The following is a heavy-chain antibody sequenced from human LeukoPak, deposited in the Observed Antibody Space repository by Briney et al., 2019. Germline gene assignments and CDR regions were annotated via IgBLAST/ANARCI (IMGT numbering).Heavy chain of an antibody. CDR1: GGTFSSYA. J-gene: IGHJ5*02. Sequence: GASVKVPCKASGGTFSSYAISWVRQAPGQGLEWMGGIIPIFGTANYAQKFQGRVTITTDESTSTAYMELSSLRSKDTAVYYCARGVGVDIGWFDPWGQGTLVTVSS. V-gene: IGHV1-69*05. D-gene: IGHD2-2*03. CDR3: ARGVGVDIGWFDP. CDR2: IIPIFGTA.